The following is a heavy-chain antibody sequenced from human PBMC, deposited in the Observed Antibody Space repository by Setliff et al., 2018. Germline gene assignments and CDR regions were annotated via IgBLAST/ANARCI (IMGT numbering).Heavy chain of an antibody. CDR1: GYSISSGYY. CDR3: ARHPHYDSSGYYRTMDV. Sequence: PSETLSLTCGVSGYSISSGYYWGWIRQPPGKGLEWIGSIYRTGTTQYNPSLKSRVSISVDTSKNQFSLNLNSVTAADTAVYYCARHPHYDSSGYYRTMDVWGKGTTVTVSS. J-gene: IGHJ6*03. CDR2: IYRTGTT. D-gene: IGHD3-22*01. V-gene: IGHV4-38-2*01.